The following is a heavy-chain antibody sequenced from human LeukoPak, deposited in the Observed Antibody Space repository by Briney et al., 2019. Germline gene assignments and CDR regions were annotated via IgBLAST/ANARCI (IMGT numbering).Heavy chain of an antibody. Sequence: GGSLRLSCAASGFTFSSYAMSWVRQAPGEGLEWVANIKQDGTEKNYVDSVKGRFTISRDNAKNSLYLQMNSLRAEDTAVYYCVRDNPRCCGVIPANIDDYWGQGTLVTVSS. CDR1: GFTFSSYA. D-gene: IGHD2-15*01. V-gene: IGHV3-7*01. J-gene: IGHJ4*02. CDR2: IKQDGTEK. CDR3: VRDNPRCCGVIPANIDDY.